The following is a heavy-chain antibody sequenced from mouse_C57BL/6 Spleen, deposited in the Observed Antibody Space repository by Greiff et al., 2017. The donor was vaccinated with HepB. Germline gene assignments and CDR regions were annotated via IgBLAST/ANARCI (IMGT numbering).Heavy chain of an antibody. CDR3: ARQGYYDYDVGYAMDY. V-gene: IGHV5-6*01. Sequence: EVQVVESGGDLVKPGGSLKLSCAASGFTFSSYGMSWVRQTPDKRLEWVATISSGGSYTYYPDSVKGRFTISRDNAKNTLYLQMSSLKSEDTAMYYCARQGYYDYDVGYAMDYWGQGTSVTVSS. CDR1: GFTFSSYG. D-gene: IGHD2-4*01. CDR2: ISSGGSYT. J-gene: IGHJ4*01.